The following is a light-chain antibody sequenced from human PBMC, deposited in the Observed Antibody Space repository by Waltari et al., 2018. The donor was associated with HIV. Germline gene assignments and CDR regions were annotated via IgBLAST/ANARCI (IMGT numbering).Light chain of an antibody. J-gene: IGLJ3*02. CDR1: RSDVGGYNY. Sequence: QSALTQPASVSGSPGQSITISCTGTRSDVGGYNYVSWYQQHPGKAPKLMIYEVSNRPSGVSNRVSGSKSGNTASLTISGLQAEDEADYYCSSYTSSSTKVFGGGTKLTVL. V-gene: IGLV2-14*01. CDR2: EVS. CDR3: SSYTSSSTKV.